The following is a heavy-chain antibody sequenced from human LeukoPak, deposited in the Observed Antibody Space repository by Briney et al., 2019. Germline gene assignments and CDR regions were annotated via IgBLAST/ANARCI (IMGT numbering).Heavy chain of an antibody. CDR2: ISGSGDTT. Sequence: GGSLRLSCAASGFTFTNYAISWVRQAPGKGLEWVSGISGSGDTTLYTDSVKGRFTISRDSSKNTLYLQMHSLRAEHTAVYYCARHRDSSGYTFVRDAVDIWGQGTKVTVSS. CDR3: ARHRDSSGYTFVRDAVDI. D-gene: IGHD3-22*01. J-gene: IGHJ3*02. CDR1: GFTFTNYA. V-gene: IGHV3-23*01.